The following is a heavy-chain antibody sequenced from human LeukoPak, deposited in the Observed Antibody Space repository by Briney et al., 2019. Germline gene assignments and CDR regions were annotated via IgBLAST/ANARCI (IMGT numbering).Heavy chain of an antibody. V-gene: IGHV1-69*13. J-gene: IGHJ4*02. D-gene: IGHD2-2*01. Sequence: ASVKLSCNASGATFTSYAIIWGRQAPGQGLEWMGGIIPIVGTANYAQKFQGRVTITADEATTTAYMELSSRRSEDTAVYYCARAGYCSNTSCYRNYDFDYWGQGTLVTVSS. CDR3: ARAGYCSNTSCYRNYDFDY. CDR2: IIPIVGTA. CDR1: GATFTSYA.